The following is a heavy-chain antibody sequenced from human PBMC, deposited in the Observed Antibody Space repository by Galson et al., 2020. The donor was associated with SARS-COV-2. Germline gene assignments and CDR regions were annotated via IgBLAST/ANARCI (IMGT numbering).Heavy chain of an antibody. V-gene: IGHV1-69*13. CDR3: ARGVWSRRPGASDYYYYGMDV. CDR1: GGTFSSYA. CDR2: IIPIFGTA. Sequence: SVKVSCKASGGTFSSYAISWVRQAPGQGLEWMGGIIPIFGTANYAQKFQGRVTITADESTSTAYMELSSLRSEDTAVYYCARGVWSRRPGASDYYYYGMDVWGQGTTVTVSS. D-gene: IGHD3-3*01. J-gene: IGHJ6*02.